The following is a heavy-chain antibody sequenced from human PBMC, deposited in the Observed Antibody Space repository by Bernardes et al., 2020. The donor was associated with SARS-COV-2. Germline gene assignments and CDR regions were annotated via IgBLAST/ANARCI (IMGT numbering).Heavy chain of an antibody. V-gene: IGHV1-2*02. J-gene: IGHJ4*02. CDR2: IQTYNGDT. CDR1: GYSFIDYN. D-gene: IGHD2-2*01. CDR3: TRGHDYAYDK. Sequence: ASVKVSCMASGYSFIDYNIHWVRQAPGQGLEWMGGIQTYNGDTNFAQKFQGRVTMIRDTSTATVHMELRRLTSDDTAVYYCTRGHDYAYDKWGQGALVTVST.